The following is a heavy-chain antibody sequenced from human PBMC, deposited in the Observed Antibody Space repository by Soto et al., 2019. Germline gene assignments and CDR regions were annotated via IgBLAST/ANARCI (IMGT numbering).Heavy chain of an antibody. CDR2: ISNDGSNK. J-gene: IGHJ4*02. D-gene: IGHD3-22*01. V-gene: IGHV3-30*03. CDR1: GFSFSTYG. CDR3: ARVDYYDSSGYLDY. Sequence: PGGSLRLSCAASGFSFSTYGMHWVRQAPGKGLEWVAFISNDGSNKYYADSVKGRFTISRDNSKNTLYLQMNSLRAEDTAVYYCARVDYYDSSGYLDYWGQGTLVTVSS.